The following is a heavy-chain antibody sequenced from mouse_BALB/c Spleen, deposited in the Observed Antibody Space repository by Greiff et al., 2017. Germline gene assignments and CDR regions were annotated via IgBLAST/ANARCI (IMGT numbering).Heavy chain of an antibody. J-gene: IGHJ3*01. Sequence: EVQGVESGGGLVKPGGSLKLSCAASGFTFSDYYMYWVRQTPEKRLEWVATISDGGSYTYYPDSVKGRFTISRDNAKNNLYLQMSSLKSEDTAMYYCARDWFAYWGQGTLVTVSA. CDR3: ARDWFAY. CDR1: GFTFSDYY. V-gene: IGHV5-4*02. CDR2: ISDGGSYT.